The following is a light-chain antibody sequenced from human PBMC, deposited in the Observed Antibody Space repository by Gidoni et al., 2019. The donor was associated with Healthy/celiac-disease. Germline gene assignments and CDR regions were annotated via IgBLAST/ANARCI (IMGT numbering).Light chain of an antibody. Sequence: PGQSITISCTGTSSDVGSYNLVSWYQQHPGKAPKLMIYEVSKRPSGVSNRFSGSKSGNTASLTISGLQAEDEADYYCCSYAGSSTFHVVFGGGTKLTVL. CDR1: SSDVGSYNL. J-gene: IGLJ2*01. CDR2: EVS. CDR3: CSYAGSSTFHVV. V-gene: IGLV2-23*02.